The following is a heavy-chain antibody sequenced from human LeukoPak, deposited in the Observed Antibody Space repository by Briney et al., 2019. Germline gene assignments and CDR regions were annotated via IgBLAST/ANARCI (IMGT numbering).Heavy chain of an antibody. V-gene: IGHV4-34*01. D-gene: IGHD6-19*01. J-gene: IGHJ4*02. CDR1: GGSFSGYY. Sequence: SETLSLTCAVYGGSFSGYYWSWIRQPQGKGLEWIGETNHSGSTNYNPSLKSRVTISVDTSKNQFSLKLSSVTAADTAVYYCASRKQWLPFDYWGQGTLVTVSS. CDR3: ASRKQWLPFDY. CDR2: TNHSGST.